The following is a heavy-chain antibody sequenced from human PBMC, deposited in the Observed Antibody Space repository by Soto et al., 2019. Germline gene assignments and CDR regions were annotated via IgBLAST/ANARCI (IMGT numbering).Heavy chain of an antibody. CDR3: TTEGLRRVVAATLGGDP. CDR1: GFTFSNAW. D-gene: IGHD2-15*01. V-gene: IGHV3-15*01. Sequence: EVQLVESGGGLVKPGGSLRLSCAASGFTFSNAWMSWVRQAPGKGLEWVGRIKSKTDGGTTDYAAPVKGRFTISRDDSKHTLYLQMNSLKTEDTAVYYCTTEGLRRVVAATLGGDPWGQGTLVTVSS. CDR2: IKSKTDGGTT. J-gene: IGHJ5*02.